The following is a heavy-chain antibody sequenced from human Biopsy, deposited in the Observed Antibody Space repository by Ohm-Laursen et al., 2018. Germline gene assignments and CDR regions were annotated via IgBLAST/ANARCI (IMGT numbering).Heavy chain of an antibody. D-gene: IGHD3-16*01. CDR2: ISYSGST. V-gene: IGHV4-59*08. CDR1: GGSISSSY. CDR3: AKQWSYYESFTQHYRGDFDY. Sequence: GTLSLTCSVSGGSISSSYWSWIRQPPGKGLEWIGYISYSGSTSYNPSLKSRVTISADTSKNQLSLTLSSLTAADTAAYFCAKQWSYYESFTQHYRGDFDYWGQGTLVIVSS. J-gene: IGHJ4*02.